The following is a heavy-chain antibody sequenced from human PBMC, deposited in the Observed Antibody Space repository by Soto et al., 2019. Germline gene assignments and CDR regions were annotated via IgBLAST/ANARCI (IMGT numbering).Heavy chain of an antibody. V-gene: IGHV4-30-4*01. CDR1: GGSISSGDYY. CDR2: IYYSGST. Sequence: SETLSLTCTVSGGSISSGDYYWSWIRQPPGKGLEWIGYIYYSGSTYYNPSLKSRVTISVDTSKNQFSLKLSSVTAADKAVYYCATLIGTFLTFDFWGQGTLVT. D-gene: IGHD1-7*01. CDR3: ATLIGTFLTFDF. J-gene: IGHJ4*02.